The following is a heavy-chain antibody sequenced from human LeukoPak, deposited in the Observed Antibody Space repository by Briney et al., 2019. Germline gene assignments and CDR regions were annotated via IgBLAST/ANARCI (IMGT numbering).Heavy chain of an antibody. CDR2: IYYSGST. J-gene: IGHJ4*02. D-gene: IGHD4-17*01. CDR1: GGSISSYY. CDR3: ARTHDYGDYPTTYFDY. V-gene: IGHV4-59*01. Sequence: SETLSLTCTVSGGSISSYYWSWIRQPPGKGLEWIGYIYYSGSTKYNPSLKSRVTVSVDTSKNQFSLKLSSVTAVDTAVYYCARTHDYGDYPTTYFDYWGQGTLVTVSS.